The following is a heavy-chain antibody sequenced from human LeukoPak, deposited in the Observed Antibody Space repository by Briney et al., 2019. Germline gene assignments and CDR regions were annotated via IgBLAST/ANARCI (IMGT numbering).Heavy chain of an antibody. D-gene: IGHD6-13*01. CDR1: GYTLTELS. CDR2: FDPEDGET. J-gene: IGHJ4*02. CDR3: AGGGHRTLAAAGTGDLDY. Sequence: ASVKVSCKVSGYTLTELSMHWVRQAPGKGLEWMGGFDPEDGETIYAQKFQGRVTMTEDTSTDTAYMELSSLRSEDTAVYYCAGGGHRTLAAAGTGDLDYWGQGTLVTVSS. V-gene: IGHV1-24*01.